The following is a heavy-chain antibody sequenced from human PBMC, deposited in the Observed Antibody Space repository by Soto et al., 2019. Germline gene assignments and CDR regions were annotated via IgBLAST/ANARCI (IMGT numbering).Heavy chain of an antibody. CDR3: ARALPWFGLDY. V-gene: IGHV4-34*01. D-gene: IGHD3-10*01. CDR1: GGSFSGYY. Sequence: SETLSLTCAVYGGSFSGYYWSWIRQPPGKGLEWIGEINHSGSTNYNPSLKSRVTISVDTSKNQFSLKLSSVTAADTSVYYCARALPWFGLDYWGQGTLVTVSS. CDR2: INHSGST. J-gene: IGHJ4*02.